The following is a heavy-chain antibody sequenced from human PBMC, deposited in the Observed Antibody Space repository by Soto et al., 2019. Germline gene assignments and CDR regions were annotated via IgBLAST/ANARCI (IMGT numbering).Heavy chain of an antibody. V-gene: IGHV3-48*02. D-gene: IGHD1-26*01. CDR3: ARDLIRYSGSYDY. CDR1: GITFNSYS. CDR2: ISSSSSTI. J-gene: IGHJ4*02. Sequence: EVQLVESGGGLVQPGGCLRISCAASGITFNSYSMNWVRQAPGKGLEWVSYISSSSSTIYYADSVKGRFTISRDNAKNSLYLQMNSLRDEDTAVYYCARDLIRYSGSYDYWGQGTLVTVSS.